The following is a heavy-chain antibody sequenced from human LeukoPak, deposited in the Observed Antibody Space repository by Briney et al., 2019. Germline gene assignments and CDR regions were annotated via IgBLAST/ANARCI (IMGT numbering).Heavy chain of an antibody. J-gene: IGHJ4*02. V-gene: IGHV4-30-4*01. Sequence: SQTLSLTCTVSGGSISSGDYYWSWLRQPPGKGMEWIGYIYYSGSTYFNPSLKSRVTISVETSKNQFSLKLSSVTAADTAVYYCARVPVYSGTYFDYWGQGTLVTVSS. CDR1: GGSISSGDYY. CDR2: IYYSGST. CDR3: ARVPVYSGTYFDY. D-gene: IGHD1-26*01.